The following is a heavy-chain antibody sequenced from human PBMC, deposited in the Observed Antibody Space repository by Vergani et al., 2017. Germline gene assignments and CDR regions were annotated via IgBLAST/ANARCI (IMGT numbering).Heavy chain of an antibody. CDR1: GFTLTGYA. V-gene: IGHV3-30-3*01. Sequence: QVQLVESGGGVVQPGRSLRLSCVASGFTLTGYAMHWVRQAPGKGLEWVAVISSDGSFEDYAESVKGRFSISRDNSKNTLYMEMNSLRAEDTAVYFCARDSFGRIVLQLWGQGTLVTVSS. D-gene: IGHD3/OR15-3a*01. CDR2: ISSDGSFE. J-gene: IGHJ4*01. CDR3: ARDSFGRIVLQL.